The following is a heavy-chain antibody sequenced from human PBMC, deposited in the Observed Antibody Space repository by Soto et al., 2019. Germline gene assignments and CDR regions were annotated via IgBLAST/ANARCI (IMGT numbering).Heavy chain of an antibody. D-gene: IGHD2-21*02. Sequence: EVQLLESGGGLVQPGGSVRLSCAASGLTFGNYAMSWVRQAPGKGLEWVSAISGDSGRTYYADSVKGRFTISRDNSKNTLYLQMNTLRAEDPAVYYCAVTPNCGRDCSAASYWYFDIWGRGTLVTVSS. J-gene: IGHJ2*01. V-gene: IGHV3-23*01. CDR3: AVTPNCGRDCSAASYWYFDI. CDR2: ISGDSGRT. CDR1: GLTFGNYA.